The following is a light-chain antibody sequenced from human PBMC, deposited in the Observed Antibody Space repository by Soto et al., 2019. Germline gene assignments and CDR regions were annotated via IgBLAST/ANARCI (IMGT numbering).Light chain of an antibody. CDR1: SSDIGDYNV. CDR3: SSYTSTSPPFL. V-gene: IGLV2-14*01. CDR2: GVS. Sequence: QSALTQPASVSGSPAQSITISCTGSSSDIGDYNVVSCYQQHPGKAPKLMIYGVSLRPSGVSDRFSGSKSGYTASLTISGLQAEDEADYYCSSYTSTSPPFLFGTGTKLTVL. J-gene: IGLJ1*01.